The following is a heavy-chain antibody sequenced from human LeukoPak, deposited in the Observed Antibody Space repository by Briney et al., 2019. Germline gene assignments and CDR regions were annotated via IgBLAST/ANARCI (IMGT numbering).Heavy chain of an antibody. CDR3: ARDPSPGYYYYYMDV. CDR1: GFTFSSYA. Sequence: GGSLRLSCAASGFTFSSYAMHWVRQAPGKGLEWVAVIWYDGSNKYYADSVKGRFTISRDNSKNTLYLQMNSLRAEDTAVYYCARDPSPGYYYYYMDVWGKGTTVTVSS. D-gene: IGHD7-27*01. V-gene: IGHV3-33*08. CDR2: IWYDGSNK. J-gene: IGHJ6*03.